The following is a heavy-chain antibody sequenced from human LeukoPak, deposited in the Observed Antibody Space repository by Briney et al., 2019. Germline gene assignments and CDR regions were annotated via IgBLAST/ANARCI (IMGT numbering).Heavy chain of an antibody. CDR2: IYYSGST. CDR1: GGSISSYY. Sequence: SETLSLTCTVSGGSISSYYWSWIRQPPGKGLEWIGYIYYSGSTNYNPSLKSRVTISVDTSKNQFSLKLSSVTAADTAVYYCARDRPYGMAARYYNWFDPWGQGTLVTVSS. CDR3: ARDRPYGMAARYYNWFDP. D-gene: IGHD6-6*01. J-gene: IGHJ5*02. V-gene: IGHV4-59*01.